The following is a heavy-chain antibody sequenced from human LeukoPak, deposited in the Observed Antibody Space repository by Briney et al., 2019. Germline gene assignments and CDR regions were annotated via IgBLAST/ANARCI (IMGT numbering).Heavy chain of an antibody. V-gene: IGHV1-8*01. CDR1: GYTFTSYD. J-gene: IGHJ5*02. D-gene: IGHD3-9*01. Sequence: ASVKVSCKASGYTFTSYDINWVRQATGQGLEWMGWMNPNSGNTGYAQKFQGRVTMTRNTSISTAYMELSSLRSEDTAVYYCARGHFVVRRYFDWLLKGSNWFDPWGQGTLVTVSS. CDR3: ARGHFVVRRYFDWLLKGSNWFDP. CDR2: MNPNSGNT.